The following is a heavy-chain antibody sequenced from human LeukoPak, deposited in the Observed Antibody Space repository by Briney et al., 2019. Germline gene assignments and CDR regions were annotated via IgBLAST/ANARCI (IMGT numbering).Heavy chain of an antibody. CDR1: GASISSYY. CDR3: AREAWVSGDSKYRYYGIDV. CDR2: IDYNGST. Sequence: SETLSLTCTVSGASISSYYWSWIRQPPGKGLEWIGYIDYNGSTNYTPSLKSRVTISVDTSKNQFSLKLSSVTAADTALYYCAREAWVSGDSKYRYYGIDVWGQGTTVTVSS. J-gene: IGHJ6*02. V-gene: IGHV4-59*01. D-gene: IGHD4-17*01.